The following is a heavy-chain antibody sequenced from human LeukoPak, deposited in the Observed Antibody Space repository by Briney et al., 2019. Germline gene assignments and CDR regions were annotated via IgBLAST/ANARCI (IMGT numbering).Heavy chain of an antibody. J-gene: IGHJ5*02. Sequence: SETLSLTCTVSGGSISSSSYYWGWIRQPPGKGLEWIGSIYYSGSTYYNPSLQSRVTISVDTSKNQFSLKLSSVTAADTAVYYCARRILLWFGERIDNWFDPWGQGTLVTVSS. V-gene: IGHV4-39*07. D-gene: IGHD3-10*01. CDR2: IYYSGST. CDR1: GGSISSSSYY. CDR3: ARRILLWFGERIDNWFDP.